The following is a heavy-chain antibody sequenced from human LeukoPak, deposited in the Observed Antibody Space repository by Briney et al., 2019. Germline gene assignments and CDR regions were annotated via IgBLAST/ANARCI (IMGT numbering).Heavy chain of an antibody. D-gene: IGHD3-10*01. CDR1: GGSFSGYY. CDR2: INHSGST. J-gene: IGHJ4*02. CDR3: ARGYGSGSRLDN. V-gene: IGHV4-34*01. Sequence: PSETLSLTCAVYGGSFSGYYWSWIRQPPGKGLEWIGEINHSGSTNYNPSLKSRVTISVDTSKNQFSLKLSSVTAADTAVYYCARGYGSGSRLDNWGQGTLVTVSS.